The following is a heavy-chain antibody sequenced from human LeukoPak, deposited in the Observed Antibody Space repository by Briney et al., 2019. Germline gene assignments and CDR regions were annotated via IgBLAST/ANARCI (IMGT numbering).Heavy chain of an antibody. V-gene: IGHV1-69*04. CDR1: GGTFSSYA. CDR3: ARARTMITFGGVRHAFDI. D-gene: IGHD3-16*01. CDR2: IIPLLGVT. J-gene: IGHJ3*02. Sequence: SVKVSCKASGGTFSSYAFNWVRQAPGQGLEWVGRIIPLLGVTNHAQKLQGRVTVTADPATNTAYMELSSLIPDDTAVYYCARARTMITFGGVRHAFDIWGQGTLVIVSS.